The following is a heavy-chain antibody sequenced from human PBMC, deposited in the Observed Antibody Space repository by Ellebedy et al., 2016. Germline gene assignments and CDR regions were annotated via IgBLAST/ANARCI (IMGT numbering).Heavy chain of an antibody. Sequence: GESLKISXAGSGFDFTASWMHWVRQVPGKEPVWLSRINSDGSTKTYAESVKGRFAISRDNAKNTLYLEMNSLTDDDTAVYYCARVDGKKVEGGVFFSDSWGQGTLVTVSS. D-gene: IGHD3-3*01. CDR1: GFDFTASW. V-gene: IGHV3-74*01. CDR3: ARVDGKKVEGGVFFSDS. CDR2: INSDGSTK. J-gene: IGHJ4*02.